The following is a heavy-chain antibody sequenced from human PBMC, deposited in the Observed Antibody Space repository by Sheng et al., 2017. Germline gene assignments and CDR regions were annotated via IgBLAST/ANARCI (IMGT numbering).Heavy chain of an antibody. CDR2: FYQSGGT. Sequence: QVQLQESGPGLVEPSETLSLTCTVSGSSIATDYSWNWIRQPPGKGLEWIGYFYQSGGTYYNPSLMSRVTISVDRSKNQFSLKLSSVTAADTAVYYCASRMLAVAGKIYYYGMDVWGQGP. D-gene: IGHD6-19*01. J-gene: IGHJ6*02. CDR1: GSSIATDYS. CDR3: ASRMLAVAGKIYYYGMDV. V-gene: IGHV4-38-2*02.